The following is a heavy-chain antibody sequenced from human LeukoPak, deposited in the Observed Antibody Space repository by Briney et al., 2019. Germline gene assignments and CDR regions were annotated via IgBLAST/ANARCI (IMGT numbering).Heavy chain of an antibody. CDR1: GFTFSSYG. Sequence: GGSLRLSCAASGFTFSSYGMHWVRQAPGKGLEWVASIKQDGSEKYYVDSVKGRLTISRDNAKNSLYLQMNSLRVEDTAVYYCARDGSAPGLYFDSWGQGTLVTVSS. CDR2: IKQDGSEK. CDR3: ARDGSAPGLYFDS. J-gene: IGHJ4*02. D-gene: IGHD6-13*01. V-gene: IGHV3-7*01.